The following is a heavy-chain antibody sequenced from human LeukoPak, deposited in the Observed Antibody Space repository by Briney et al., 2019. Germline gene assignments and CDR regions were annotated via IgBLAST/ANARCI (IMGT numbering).Heavy chain of an antibody. J-gene: IGHJ4*02. Sequence: GESLKISCKGSGYSFTSYWIGWVRQMPGKGLEWLGIIYPGDSDTRYSPSFQGQVTISADKSISTAYLQWSSLKAAATAMYYCGRGKDPGLTYCGWCFSYYLVYLGQGTLVTVSS. D-gene: IGHD2-21*01. V-gene: IGHV5-51*01. CDR1: GYSFTSYW. CDR3: GRGKDPGLTYCGWCFSYYLVY. CDR2: IYPGDSDT.